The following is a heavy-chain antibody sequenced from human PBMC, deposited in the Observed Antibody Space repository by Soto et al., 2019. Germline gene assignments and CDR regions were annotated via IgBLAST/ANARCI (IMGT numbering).Heavy chain of an antibody. CDR2: ISGYNGNT. CDR3: AATGGNYFGLDV. CDR1: DNTFTRYG. D-gene: IGHD2-8*02. J-gene: IGHJ6*02. Sequence: ASVKVSCKSSDNTFTRYGINWVRQAPGQGLEWMRWISGYNGNTKYAQKFQDRVSTTADTSTRTAFMEVRSLTSDNTGVYFCAATGGNYFGLDVSGQGTTVTVSS. V-gene: IGHV1-18*01.